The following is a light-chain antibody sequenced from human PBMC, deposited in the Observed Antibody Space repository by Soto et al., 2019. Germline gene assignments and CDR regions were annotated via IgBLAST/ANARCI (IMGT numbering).Light chain of an antibody. CDR1: QSVHSN. J-gene: IGKJ4*01. CDR3: QQYTDWPWGT. Sequence: EIVMTQSPATLSLSPGETATLSCRASQSVHSNLAWFQQHPGQAPRLLIYGASSRATGIPVRFSGSGSGTEFTLTISSLQPEDFAVYYCQQYTDWPWGTLGGRTKVGIK. V-gene: IGKV3-15*01. CDR2: GAS.